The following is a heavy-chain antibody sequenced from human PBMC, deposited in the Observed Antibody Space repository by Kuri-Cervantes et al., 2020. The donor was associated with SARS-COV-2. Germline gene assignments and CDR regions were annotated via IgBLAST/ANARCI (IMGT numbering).Heavy chain of an antibody. D-gene: IGHD6-13*01. CDR1: GFTFSSYA. CDR3: AKDRDSSSWLHWYFDL. V-gene: IGHV3-23*01. CDR2: ISGRGGST. Sequence: GGSLRLSCAASGFTFSSYAMSWVRQAPGKGLEWVSAISGRGGSTYYADSVKGRFTISRDNSKNTLYLQMNSLRAEDTAVYYCAKDRDSSSWLHWYFDLWGRGTLVTVSS. J-gene: IGHJ2*01.